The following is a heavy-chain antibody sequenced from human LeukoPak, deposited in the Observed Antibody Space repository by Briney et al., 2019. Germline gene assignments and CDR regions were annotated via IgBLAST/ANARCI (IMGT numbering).Heavy chain of an antibody. CDR3: AKDLTEYYYGSGIY. V-gene: IGHV3-30*02. CDR1: GFTFSSYG. D-gene: IGHD3-10*01. CDR2: IRYDGSNI. J-gene: IGHJ4*02. Sequence: GGPLRLSCAASGFTFSSYGMHWVRQAPGKGLEWVAFIRYDGSNIYYADSVKGRFTISRDNSKNTLYLQMNSLRAEDTAVYYCAKDLTEYYYGSGIYWGQGTLVTVSS.